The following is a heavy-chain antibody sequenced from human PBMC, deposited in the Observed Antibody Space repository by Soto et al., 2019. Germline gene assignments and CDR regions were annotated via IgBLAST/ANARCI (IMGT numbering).Heavy chain of an antibody. D-gene: IGHD3-10*01. V-gene: IGHV3-23*01. CDR1: GFTFSSYG. J-gene: IGHJ5*02. CDR3: AKHLWFGESVFVP. Sequence: EVQLLESGGGLVQPGGSLRLSCAGTGFTFSSYGMSWVRQAPGKGLEWVSTIRGSAGNANYADSVKGRFPISRDDSTNTVHLQMNSLRPDDTAVYYCAKHLWFGESVFVPWGQGTLVVVSS. CDR2: IRGSAGNA.